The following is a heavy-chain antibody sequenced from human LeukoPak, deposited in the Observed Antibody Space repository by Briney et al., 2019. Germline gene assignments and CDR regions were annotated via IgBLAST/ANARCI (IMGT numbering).Heavy chain of an antibody. Sequence: LTGGSLRLSCAASGFTFSSYGMHWVRQAPGKGLEWVAVIWYDGSNKYYADSVKGRFTISRDSSKNTLYLQMNSLRAEDTAVYYCARDGIAVAPYYFDYWGQGTLVTVSS. CDR1: GFTFSSYG. D-gene: IGHD6-19*01. V-gene: IGHV3-33*01. CDR3: ARDGIAVAPYYFDY. CDR2: IWYDGSNK. J-gene: IGHJ4*02.